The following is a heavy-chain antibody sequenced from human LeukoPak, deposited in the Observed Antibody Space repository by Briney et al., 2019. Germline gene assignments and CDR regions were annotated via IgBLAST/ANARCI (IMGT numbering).Heavy chain of an antibody. CDR3: ASGRSYDFWSGARVIFDY. V-gene: IGHV4-4*02. J-gene: IGHJ4*02. D-gene: IGHD3-3*01. Sequence: SETLSLTCAVSGGSISSSNWWSWVRQPPGKGLEWIGEIYHSGSTNYNPSLKSRVTISVDKSKNQFSLKLSSVTAADTAVYYCASGRSYDFWSGARVIFDYWGQGTLVTVSS. CDR1: GGSISSSNW. CDR2: IYHSGST.